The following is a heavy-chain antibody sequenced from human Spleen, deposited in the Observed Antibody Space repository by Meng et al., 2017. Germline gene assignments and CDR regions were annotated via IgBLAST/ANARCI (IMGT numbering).Heavy chain of an antibody. Sequence: GESLKISCAASGFTFSNDWMTWVRQAPGKGLEWVGRIKSKTDGETTDYAAPVKGRFFISRDDQENTFYLQMNSLKTEDTAVYYCSGHVDYWGHGTLVTVSS. CDR3: SGHVDY. CDR1: GFTFSNDW. CDR2: IKSKTDGETT. V-gene: IGHV3-15*01. J-gene: IGHJ4*01.